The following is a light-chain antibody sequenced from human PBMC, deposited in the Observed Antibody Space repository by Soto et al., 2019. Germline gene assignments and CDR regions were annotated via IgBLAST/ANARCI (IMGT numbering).Light chain of an antibody. Sequence: EIVLTQFPATLSLSPGERATLSCRASQSVDNYLAWYQQKPGQAPRLLVYDTSKRATGIPGRFSGSGSGTDFSLTISSLEPEDFAVYFCQQRSVWPLTFGGGTKVEVK. CDR1: QSVDNY. CDR3: QQRSVWPLT. CDR2: DTS. V-gene: IGKV3-11*01. J-gene: IGKJ4*01.